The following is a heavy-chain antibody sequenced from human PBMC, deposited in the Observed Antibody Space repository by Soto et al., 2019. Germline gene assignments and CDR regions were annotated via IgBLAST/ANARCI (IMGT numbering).Heavy chain of an antibody. CDR3: ARVDIVATRPFDI. Sequence: PSETLSLTCTVSGGSASSGSYYWSWIRQPPGKGLEWIGYIYYSGSTNYNPSLKSRVTISVDTSKNQFSLKLSSETAADTAVYYCARVDIVATRPFDIWGQGTMVTVSS. CDR1: GGSASSGSYY. CDR2: IYYSGST. J-gene: IGHJ3*02. D-gene: IGHD5-12*01. V-gene: IGHV4-61*01.